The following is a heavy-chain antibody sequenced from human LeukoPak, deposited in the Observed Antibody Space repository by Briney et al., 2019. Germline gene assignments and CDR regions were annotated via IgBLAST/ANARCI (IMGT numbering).Heavy chain of an antibody. CDR2: INPNSGGT. CDR1: GYTFTGYY. D-gene: IGHD4-23*01. Sequence: ASVKVSCKASGYTFTGYYMHWVRQAPGQGLEWMGRINPNSGGTNYAQKFQGRVTMTRDTSISTAYMELSRLRSDDTAVYYCARDFFNYGGNDWDQGTLVTVSS. CDR3: ARDFFNYGGND. J-gene: IGHJ4*02. V-gene: IGHV1-2*06.